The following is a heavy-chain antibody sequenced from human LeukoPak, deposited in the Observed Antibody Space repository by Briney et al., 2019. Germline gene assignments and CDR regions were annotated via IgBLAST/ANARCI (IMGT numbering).Heavy chain of an antibody. D-gene: IGHD3-10*01. CDR3: AKGVTYYFGSGSNPNWFDP. V-gene: IGHV3-23*01. CDR2: ISGSDAST. J-gene: IGHJ5*02. Sequence: PGGSLRLSCAASGFTFSSYAMSWVRQTPGKGLEWVSGISGSDASTYYTDSVKGRFTISRDNSKNTLYLHMNSLRAEDTAVYYCAKGVTYYFGSGSNPNWFDPWGQGTLVTVSS. CDR1: GFTFSSYA.